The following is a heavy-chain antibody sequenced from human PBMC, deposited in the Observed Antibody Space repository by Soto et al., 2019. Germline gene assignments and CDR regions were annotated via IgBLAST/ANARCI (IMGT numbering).Heavy chain of an antibody. CDR2: ISASGGST. D-gene: IGHD6-19*01. J-gene: IGHJ4*02. V-gene: IGHV3-23*01. CDR3: AKDRGGFARGWAYYDF. Sequence: GGSLRLSCAASGFAFSSYTMSWVRQTPGKGLEWVSSISASGGSTYYGDSLKGRFTISRDNSKNTLNLHIKSLGVEDSAVYYCAKDRGGFARGWAYYDFWGQGTQVTVSS. CDR1: GFAFSSYT.